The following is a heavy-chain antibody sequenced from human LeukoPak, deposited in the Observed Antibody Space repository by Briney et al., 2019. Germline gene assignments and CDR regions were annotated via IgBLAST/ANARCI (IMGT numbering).Heavy chain of an antibody. CDR3: ARGPNRSDGGNSGSAWFDP. CDR2: MNPNSGNT. D-gene: IGHD4-23*01. V-gene: IGHV1-8*01. J-gene: IGHJ5*02. CDR1: GYTFTTYD. Sequence: ASVKVSCKASGYTFTTYDINWVRQATGQGLEWMGWMNPNSGNTGYAQKFQGRVTMIRNTSISTAYMELSSLRSEDTAVYYCARGPNRSDGGNSGSAWFDPWGQGTLATVSS.